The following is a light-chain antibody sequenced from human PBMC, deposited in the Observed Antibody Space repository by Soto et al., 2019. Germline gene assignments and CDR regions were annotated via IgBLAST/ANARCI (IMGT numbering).Light chain of an antibody. V-gene: IGLV4-60*03. CDR2: LEGSGSY. Sequence: QPVLTQSSSASASLGSSVKLTCTLSSGHSSYIIAWHQQQPGKAPRYLMKLEGSGSYNKGSGVPDRFSGSSSGADRYLTISNLQSENETVYYCENMNSNTRVFGGRTKVTVL. CDR1: SGHSSYI. CDR3: ENMNSNTRV. J-gene: IGLJ3*02.